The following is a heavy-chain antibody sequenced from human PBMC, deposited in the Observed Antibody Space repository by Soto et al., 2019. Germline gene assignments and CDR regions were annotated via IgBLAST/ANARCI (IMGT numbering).Heavy chain of an antibody. J-gene: IGHJ4*02. CDR2: ISAYNGNT. Sequence: GASVKVSCKASGYTFTSYGISWVRQAPGQGLEWMGWISAYNGNTNYAQKLQGRVTMTTDTSTSTAYMELRSLRSDDTAVYYCARTALVAARPSFDYWGQGTLVTVSS. CDR3: ARTALVAARPSFDY. V-gene: IGHV1-18*01. D-gene: IGHD6-6*01. CDR1: GYTFTSYG.